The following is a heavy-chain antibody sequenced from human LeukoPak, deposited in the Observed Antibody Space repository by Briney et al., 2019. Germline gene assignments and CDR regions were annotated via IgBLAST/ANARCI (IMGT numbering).Heavy chain of an antibody. CDR3: ARGGRYSSSSLDY. CDR2: ISGSGGST. CDR1: GFTFSSYA. Sequence: GGSLRLSCAASGFTFSSYAMSWVRQAPGKGLEWVSAISGSGGSTYYADSVKGRFTISRDSSKNTLYLQMNSLRAEDTAVYYCARGGRYSSSSLDYWGQGTLVTVSS. J-gene: IGHJ4*02. D-gene: IGHD6-6*01. V-gene: IGHV3-23*01.